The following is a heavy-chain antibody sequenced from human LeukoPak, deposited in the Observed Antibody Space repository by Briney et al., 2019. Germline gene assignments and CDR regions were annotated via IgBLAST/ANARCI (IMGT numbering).Heavy chain of an antibody. V-gene: IGHV5-51*01. Sequence: GESLKISCKGSGYSFTSYWIGWVRQMPGKGLEWMGIIYAGDSDTRYSPSFQGQVTISADKSISTAYLQWSSLKASDTAMYYCARGTLYYYDSSGLNWFDPWGQGTLVTVSS. CDR3: ARGTLYYYDSSGLNWFDP. CDR2: IYAGDSDT. D-gene: IGHD3-22*01. J-gene: IGHJ5*02. CDR1: GYSFTSYW.